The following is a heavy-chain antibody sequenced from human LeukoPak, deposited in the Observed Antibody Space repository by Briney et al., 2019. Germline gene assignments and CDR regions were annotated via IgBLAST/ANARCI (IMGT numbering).Heavy chain of an antibody. CDR3: ARDTSSGNSLYFQH. CDR2: IYYSGST. J-gene: IGHJ1*01. CDR1: GGSISSGGYY. V-gene: IGHV4-31*03. D-gene: IGHD4-23*01. Sequence: SESLSLTCTISGGSISSGGYYWSWIRQHPGKGLEWIGNIYYSGSTYYNPSLKSRVTISVDTSKNQFSLKLSSVTAADTAVYYCARDTSSGNSLYFQHWGQGTLLTVCS.